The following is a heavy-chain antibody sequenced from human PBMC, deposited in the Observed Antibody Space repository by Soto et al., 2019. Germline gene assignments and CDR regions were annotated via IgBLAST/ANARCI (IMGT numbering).Heavy chain of an antibody. Sequence: QVQLVESGGGVVQPGRSLRLSCAASGFTFSSYGMHWVRQAPGKGLEWVAVIWYDGSNKYYADSVKGRLTISRDNSKNTLYLQMNSLRAEDTAVYYCARGQGLGDYYYYYMDVWGKGTTVTVSS. CDR2: IWYDGSNK. V-gene: IGHV3-33*01. J-gene: IGHJ6*03. CDR3: ARGQGLGDYYYYYMDV. D-gene: IGHD6-19*01. CDR1: GFTFSSYG.